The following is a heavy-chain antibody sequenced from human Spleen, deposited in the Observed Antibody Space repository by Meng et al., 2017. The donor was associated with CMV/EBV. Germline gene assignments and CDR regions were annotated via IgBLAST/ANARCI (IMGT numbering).Heavy chain of an antibody. CDR3: ARESGELGNYYFDF. V-gene: IGHV4-61*01. D-gene: IGHD7-27*01. CDR1: GGSVSSGSYY. Sequence: SETLSLTCSVPGGSVSSGSYYWNWIRQPPGKGLEWIGYIYYSGSIKYNPSLKSRVTISIETSKNQFSLKLTSVTAADTAVYYCARESGELGNYYFDFWGQGTLVTVSS. J-gene: IGHJ4*02. CDR2: IYYSGSI.